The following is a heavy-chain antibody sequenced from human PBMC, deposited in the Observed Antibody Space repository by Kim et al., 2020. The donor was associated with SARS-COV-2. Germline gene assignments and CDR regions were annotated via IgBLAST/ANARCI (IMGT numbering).Heavy chain of an antibody. CDR1: GFTFSSYG. D-gene: IGHD2-8*01. V-gene: IGHV3-33*05. Sequence: GGSPRLSCAASGFTFSSYGMHWVRQAPGKGLEWVAVISYDGSNKYYADSVKGRFTISRDNSKNTLYLQMNSLRAEDTAVYYCARWPQWSLGAADAFDIWGQGTMVTVSS. CDR3: ARWPQWSLGAADAFDI. CDR2: ISYDGSNK. J-gene: IGHJ3*02.